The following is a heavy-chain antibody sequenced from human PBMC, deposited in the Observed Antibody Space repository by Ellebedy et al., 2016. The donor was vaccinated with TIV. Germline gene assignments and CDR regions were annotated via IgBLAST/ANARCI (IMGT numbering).Heavy chain of an antibody. CDR3: ARVKWELPFDY. V-gene: IGHV1-3*01. CDR2: INAGNGNT. CDR1: GYTFTTYA. Sequence: AASVKVSCTASGYTFTTYAMHWVRQAPGQRLEWMGWINAGNGNTKYSQKFQGRVTITRDTSASTAYMELSSLRSEDTAVYYCARVKWELPFDYWGQGTLVTVSS. J-gene: IGHJ4*02. D-gene: IGHD1-26*01.